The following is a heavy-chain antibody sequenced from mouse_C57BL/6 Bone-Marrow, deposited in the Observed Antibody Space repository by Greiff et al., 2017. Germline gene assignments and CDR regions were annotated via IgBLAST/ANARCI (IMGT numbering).Heavy chain of an antibody. V-gene: IGHV1-76*01. CDR3: ARFGYYGSSYVFDY. D-gene: IGHD1-1*01. Sequence: QVQLQQSGAELVRPGASVKLSCKASGYTFTDYYINWVKQRPGQGLEWIARIYPGSGNTYYNEKFKGKATLTAEKASSTAYMQLSSLTSEDSAVYVCARFGYYGSSYVFDYWGQGTTLTVSS. CDR2: IYPGSGNT. J-gene: IGHJ2*01. CDR1: GYTFTDYY.